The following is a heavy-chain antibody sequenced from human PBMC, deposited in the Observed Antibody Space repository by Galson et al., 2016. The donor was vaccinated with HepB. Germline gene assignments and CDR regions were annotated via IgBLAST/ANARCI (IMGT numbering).Heavy chain of an antibody. D-gene: IGHD5-18*01. CDR2: VDPSGDT. CDR1: SASFNNYY. J-gene: IGHJ4*02. V-gene: IGHV4-34*01. Sequence: SETLSLTCAVYSASFNNYYWSWIRQPPGRGLEWVGEVDPSGDTNYNPSLKSRVTTSLDTSMNQFSLKLTSVTAADTAVYFCARLKKRIQLWLTFDYWGQGTLVTVSS. CDR3: ARLKKRIQLWLTFDY.